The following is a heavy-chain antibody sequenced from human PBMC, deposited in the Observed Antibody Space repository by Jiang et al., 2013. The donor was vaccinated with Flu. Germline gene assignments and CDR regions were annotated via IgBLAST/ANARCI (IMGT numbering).Heavy chain of an antibody. CDR3: ASELPTVS. Sequence: SYWIGWVRQMPGKGLEWMGIIYPSDSDTRYSPSFQGQVTISADKSISTAYLQWSSLKASDTAMYYCASELPTVSWGQGTLVTVSS. J-gene: IGHJ5*02. V-gene: IGHV5-51*01. CDR1: SYW. D-gene: IGHD1-7*01. CDR2: IYPSDSDT.